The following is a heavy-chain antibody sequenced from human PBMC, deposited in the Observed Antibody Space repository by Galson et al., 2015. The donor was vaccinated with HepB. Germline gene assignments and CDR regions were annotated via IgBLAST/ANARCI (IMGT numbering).Heavy chain of an antibody. Sequence: SLRLSCAVSGFTCNNYWMSWVRQAPGRGLEWVANIKQDGSEKYYVDSVEGRFTVPRDNAKKTLYLDMNALSVEDTAVYYCARGWDTDVTSNFDYWGQGALVTVSS. D-gene: IGHD5-18*01. CDR1: GFTCNNYW. V-gene: IGHV3-7*03. CDR2: IKQDGSEK. J-gene: IGHJ4*02. CDR3: ARGWDTDVTSNFDY.